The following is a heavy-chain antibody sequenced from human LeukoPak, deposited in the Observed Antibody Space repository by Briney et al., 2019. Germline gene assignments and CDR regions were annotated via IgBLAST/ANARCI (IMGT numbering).Heavy chain of an antibody. Sequence: SVKVSCKASGYTFTSYAIHWVRQAPGQRLEWMGGIIPIFGTANYAQKFQGRVTITADESTSTAYMELSSLRSEDTAVYYCARAVIPRDRVTTFDYWGQGTLVTVSS. CDR1: GYTFTSYA. V-gene: IGHV1-69*13. J-gene: IGHJ4*02. CDR3: ARAVIPRDRVTTFDY. D-gene: IGHD3-22*01. CDR2: IIPIFGTA.